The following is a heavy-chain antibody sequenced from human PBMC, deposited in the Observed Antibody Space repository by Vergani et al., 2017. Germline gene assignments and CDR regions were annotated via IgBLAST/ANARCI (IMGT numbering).Heavy chain of an antibody. CDR1: GFSLSTSGMC. D-gene: IGHD5-18*01. V-gene: IGHV2-70*01. Sequence: QVTLRESGPALVKPTQTLTLTCTFSGFSLSTSGMCVSWIRQPPGKALECRALIDWDDDKYYSTSLKTRLTISKETSKNQVVLTMTNMDPVDTATYYCARSKRTVDTARPTGDWFDPWGQGTLVTVSS. J-gene: IGHJ5*02. CDR2: IDWDDDK. CDR3: ARSKRTVDTARPTGDWFDP.